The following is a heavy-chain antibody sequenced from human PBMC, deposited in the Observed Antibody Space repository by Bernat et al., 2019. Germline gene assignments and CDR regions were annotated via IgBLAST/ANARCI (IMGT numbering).Heavy chain of an antibody. D-gene: IGHD5-24*01. CDR2: ISYDGSNR. CDR1: GFTFSNYG. CDR3: AKDTGGYTYIFDY. J-gene: IGHJ4*02. V-gene: IGHV3-30*18. Sequence: QVQLVESGGGVVQPGRSLRLSCAASGFTFSNYGMHWVRQAPGKGLAWVAVISYDGSNRYYAESVKGRFTISRDSSKNTVYLQMSSPRAEDTAVYYCAKDTGGYTYIFDYWGQGTLVTVSS.